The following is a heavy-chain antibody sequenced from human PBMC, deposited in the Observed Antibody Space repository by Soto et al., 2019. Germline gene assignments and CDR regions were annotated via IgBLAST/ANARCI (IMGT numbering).Heavy chain of an antibody. J-gene: IGHJ3*02. Sequence: EVQLVESGGGLVQPGGSLRLSCATSGFTFNKYWIHWVRQAPGEGLVWVSRINGDGTHRDYAESVRGRFSISRDFAQSTVFLQMNSLTSADTDFYYCAKDRFTASSLGSDAFDIWGPGTMVTVSP. CDR3: AKDRFTASSLGSDAFDI. D-gene: IGHD6-6*01. CDR1: GFTFNKYW. V-gene: IGHV3-74*01. CDR2: INGDGTHR.